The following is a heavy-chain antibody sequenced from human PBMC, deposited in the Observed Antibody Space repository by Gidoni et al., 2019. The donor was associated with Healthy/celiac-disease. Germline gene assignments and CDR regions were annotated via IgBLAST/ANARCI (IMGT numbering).Heavy chain of an antibody. D-gene: IGHD2-15*01. CDR2: IDYSGST. CDR3: ARPSGYCSGGSCFVAFDI. J-gene: IGHJ3*02. CDR1: AGSISSSSYY. Sequence: QLQLQASGPGLVQPSATLSLPCTVSAGSISSSSYYSGRIRRPPGKWLEWIGSIDYSGSTYYNPSLKGRVNISVDTSKNQFSLKLSSVTAADTAVYYCARPSGYCSGGSCFVAFDIWGQGTMVTVSS. V-gene: IGHV4-39*01.